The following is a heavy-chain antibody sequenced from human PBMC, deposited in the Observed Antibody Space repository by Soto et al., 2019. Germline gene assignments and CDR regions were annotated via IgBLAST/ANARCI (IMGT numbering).Heavy chain of an antibody. CDR2: INHSGST. D-gene: IGHD3-22*01. CDR3: ASGGASTMIVPGDY. Sequence: SETLSLGCTVYGGSFSGDYWSWIRQPPGKGRGWIGEINHSGSTNYNPSLKSRVTRSVDTSKNQFSLKLSSVTAADTAVYYCASGGASTMIVPGDYWGQGTLVTVS. J-gene: IGHJ4*02. V-gene: IGHV4-34*01. CDR1: GGSFSGDY.